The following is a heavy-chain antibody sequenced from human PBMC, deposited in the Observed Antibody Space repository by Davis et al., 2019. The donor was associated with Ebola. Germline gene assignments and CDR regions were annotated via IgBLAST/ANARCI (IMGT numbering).Heavy chain of an antibody. Sequence: PGGSLRLSCAASGFTFSSYAMSWVRQAPGKGLEWVSAISGSGGSTYYADSVKGRFTISRDNSKNTLYLQMNSLRAEDTAVYYCAVVPAAGDYYYYYGMDVWGQGTTVTVSS. J-gene: IGHJ6*02. CDR3: AVVPAAGDYYYYYGMDV. CDR2: ISGSGGST. D-gene: IGHD2-2*01. V-gene: IGHV3-23*01. CDR1: GFTFSSYA.